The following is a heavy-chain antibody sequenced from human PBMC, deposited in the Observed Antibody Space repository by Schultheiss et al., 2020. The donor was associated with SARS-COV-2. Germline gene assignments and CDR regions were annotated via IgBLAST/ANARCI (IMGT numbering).Heavy chain of an antibody. Sequence: GGSLRLSCAASGFTFSSYGMHWVRQAPGKGLEWVAVISYDGSNKYYADSVKGRFTISRDNSKNTLYLQMNSLRAEDTAVYYCAKDSGYYDFWSGYPLDAFDIWDQGTMVTVSS. CDR1: GFTFSSYG. D-gene: IGHD3-3*01. CDR2: ISYDGSNK. V-gene: IGHV3-30*12. CDR3: AKDSGYYDFWSGYPLDAFDI. J-gene: IGHJ3*02.